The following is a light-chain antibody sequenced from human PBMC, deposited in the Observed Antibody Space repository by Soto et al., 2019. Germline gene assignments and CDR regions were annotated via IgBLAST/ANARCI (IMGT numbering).Light chain of an antibody. J-gene: IGKJ1*01. CDR2: GAS. V-gene: IGKV1-27*01. CDR3: QKYNSAPT. CDR1: QGISNS. Sequence: DIQLTQSPSSLSSSAGVSVTLILRPSQGISNSLAWYQQKPGKVPKLLIHGASTLQSGVPSRFSGSGSGTDFTLTISSLQPEDVATFYCQKYNSAPTFGQGTKVDI.